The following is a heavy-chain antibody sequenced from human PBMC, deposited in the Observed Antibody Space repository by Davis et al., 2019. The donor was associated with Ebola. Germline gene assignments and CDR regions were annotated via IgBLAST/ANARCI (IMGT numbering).Heavy chain of an antibody. D-gene: IGHD3-10*01. CDR3: ARVYGSGFFDY. Sequence: GESLKISCAASGFTFSRYWMHWVRQAPGKGLVWVSRLNGEGTSTSYADSVKGRFSISRDNAKNTLYLQMNSLRAEDTAVFYCARVYGSGFFDYWGQGTLVTVSS. CDR2: LNGEGTST. CDR1: GFTFSRYW. J-gene: IGHJ4*02. V-gene: IGHV3-74*01.